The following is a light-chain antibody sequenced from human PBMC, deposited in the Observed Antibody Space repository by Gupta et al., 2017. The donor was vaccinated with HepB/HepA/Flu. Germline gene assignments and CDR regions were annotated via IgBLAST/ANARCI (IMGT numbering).Light chain of an antibody. CDR3: QSQDRSTDVL. CDR1: KLGDKF. Sequence: NPLSQPPSMSVSPVQTATITCSGDKLGDKFACWYQQKPGQAPVLVIYQDTKRPSGVPERFSGSNSGNTATLTISGTQAMDEADYYCQSQDRSTDVLFGGGTKLTVL. V-gene: IGLV3-1*01. CDR2: QDT. J-gene: IGLJ2*01.